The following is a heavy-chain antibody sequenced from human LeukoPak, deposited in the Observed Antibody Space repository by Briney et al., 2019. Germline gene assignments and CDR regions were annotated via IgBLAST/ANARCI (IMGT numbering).Heavy chain of an antibody. V-gene: IGHV3-21*01. J-gene: IGHJ5*02. CDR1: GFTFSSYS. CDR3: ARELGVSAAGNNWFDP. CDR2: ISSSSSYI. D-gene: IGHD6-13*01. Sequence: GGSLRLSCAASGFTFSSYSMIWVRQAPGKGLEWVSSISSSSSYIYYADSVKGRFTMSRDNATNSLYLQMNSLRAEDTAVYYCARELGVSAAGNNWFDPWGQRTLVTVSS.